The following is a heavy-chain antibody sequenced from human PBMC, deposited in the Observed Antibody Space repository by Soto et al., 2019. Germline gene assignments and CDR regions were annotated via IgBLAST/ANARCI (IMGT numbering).Heavy chain of an antibody. Sequence: NPSGTLSLTCTVSGGSISSSSYYWGWIRQPPGKGLEWIGSIYYSGSTYYNPSLKSRVTISVDTSKNQFSLKLSSVTAADTAVYYCASRYSSSSGEFDYWGQGTLVTVSS. V-gene: IGHV4-39*01. CDR3: ASRYSSSSGEFDY. J-gene: IGHJ4*02. D-gene: IGHD6-6*01. CDR1: GGSISSSSYY. CDR2: IYYSGST.